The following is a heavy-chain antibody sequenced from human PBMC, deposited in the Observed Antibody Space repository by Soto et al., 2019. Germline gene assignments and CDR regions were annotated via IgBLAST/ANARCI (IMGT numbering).Heavy chain of an antibody. CDR2: ISSSSSYI. J-gene: IGHJ4*01. D-gene: IGHD3-22*01. CDR1: GLTFSCCA. Sequence: LRFSCPASGLTFSCCAMPWVCKDPGKGLEWVSSISSSSSYIYYAESVKGRFTISRDNAKNSLYTQMNSLRAEDTALYYFARGRHYYDSSGSSDYCGNGPPVTASS. CDR3: ARGRHYYDSSGSSDY. V-gene: IGHV3-21*01.